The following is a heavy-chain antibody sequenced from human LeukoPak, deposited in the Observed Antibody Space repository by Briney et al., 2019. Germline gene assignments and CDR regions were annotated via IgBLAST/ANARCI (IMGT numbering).Heavy chain of an antibody. J-gene: IGHJ4*02. Sequence: GGSLRLSCAASGLIFSSYTMNWVRQAPGKGLEWVSSISSSSVYIYYADSVKGRFTISRDNAKNSLYLQMNSLRAEDTAVYYCASLLIAAAGTRGNYWGQGTLVTVSS. CDR1: GLIFSSYT. CDR2: ISSSSVYI. V-gene: IGHV3-21*01. D-gene: IGHD6-13*01. CDR3: ASLLIAAAGTRGNY.